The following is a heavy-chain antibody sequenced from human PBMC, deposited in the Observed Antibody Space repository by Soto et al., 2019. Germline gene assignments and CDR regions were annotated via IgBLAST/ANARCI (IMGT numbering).Heavy chain of an antibody. J-gene: IGHJ4*02. D-gene: IGHD6-19*01. Sequence: QVQLQESGPGLVKPSETMSLTCTVSGVSISNSYCSWVRQPPGKKLEWIGHIWNSGTTDYNPSRRGRVPMSVDTSKNQVSLRLRSGTATDTAVYYCARGGGSYTTGWYNDYWGQGTLVTVSS. CDR1: GVSISNSY. CDR2: IWNSGTT. V-gene: IGHV4-4*09. CDR3: ARGGGSYTTGWYNDY.